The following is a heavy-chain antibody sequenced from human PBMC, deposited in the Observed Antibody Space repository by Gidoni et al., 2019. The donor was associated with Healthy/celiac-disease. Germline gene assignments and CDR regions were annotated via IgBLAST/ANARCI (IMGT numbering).Heavy chain of an antibody. Sequence: QVQLQESGPGLVKPSETLSLTCTVSGGSVSSGSYYWSWIRQPPGKGLEWIGYIYYSGSTNYNPSLKRRVTISVDTSKNQFSLKLSSVTAADTAVYYCGGATQYYYYYGMDVWGQGTTVTVSS. CDR3: GGATQYYYYYGMDV. V-gene: IGHV4-61*01. CDR1: GGSVSSGSYY. J-gene: IGHJ6*02. CDR2: IYYSGST.